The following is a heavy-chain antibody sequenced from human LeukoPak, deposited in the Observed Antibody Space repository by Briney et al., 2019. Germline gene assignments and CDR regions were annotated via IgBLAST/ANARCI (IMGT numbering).Heavy chain of an antibody. CDR3: ARESVAGWLGGSVSPFDY. D-gene: IGHD6-19*01. J-gene: IGHJ4*02. V-gene: IGHV1-18*01. Sequence: GASVKISCKSSGYTFTDYGISWVRQAPGQGLEWMGWISGYNGDTRYAQDLQGRVTVTTDTSTSTAYMELRSLRSDDTAVYYCARESVAGWLGGSVSPFDYWGQGTLVTVSS. CDR1: GYTFTDYG. CDR2: ISGYNGDT.